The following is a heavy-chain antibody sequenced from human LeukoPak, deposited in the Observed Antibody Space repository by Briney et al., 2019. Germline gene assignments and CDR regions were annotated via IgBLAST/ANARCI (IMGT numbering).Heavy chain of an antibody. CDR3: ARETSWLGGDAFDI. J-gene: IGHJ3*02. V-gene: IGHV4-59*01. CDR2: IHHSGST. CDR1: GGSISSYY. Sequence: SETLSLTCSVYGGSISSYYWSWIRQPPGKRLEWIGDIHHSGSTHYNPSLKSRVTISMDTSKNQFSLKLSSVTAADTAVYYCARETSWLGGDAFDIWGPGTMVSVSS. D-gene: IGHD2-2*01.